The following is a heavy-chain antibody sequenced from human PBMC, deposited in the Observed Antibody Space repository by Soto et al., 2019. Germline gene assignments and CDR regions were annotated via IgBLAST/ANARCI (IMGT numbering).Heavy chain of an antibody. CDR1: GYTFTTFW. CDR2: IDPRDSYT. D-gene: IGHD2-2*01. J-gene: IGHJ5*02. CDR3: ARLYCSSSTCDSWFDP. V-gene: IGHV5-10-1*01. Sequence: GESLKISCTGFGYTFTTFWISWVRQMPGRGLEWMGRIDPRDSYTNYSPSFQGHVTISGDKSISTVYLQWASLKASDTAMYYCARLYCSSSTCDSWFDPWGQGTRVTVS.